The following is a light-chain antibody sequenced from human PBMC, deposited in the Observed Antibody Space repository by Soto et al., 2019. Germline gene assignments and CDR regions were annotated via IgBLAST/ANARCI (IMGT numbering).Light chain of an antibody. CDR3: QQYGSSLSLT. CDR2: GAS. Sequence: EIVLTQSPGTLSLSPGERATLSCMASQSVSSSYLAWYQQKPGQAPRLLIYGASSRATGIPDRFSGSGSGTDFTLTISRLEPEDFAVYYCQQYGSSLSLTFGGGTKVEIK. J-gene: IGKJ4*01. CDR1: QSVSSSY. V-gene: IGKV3-20*01.